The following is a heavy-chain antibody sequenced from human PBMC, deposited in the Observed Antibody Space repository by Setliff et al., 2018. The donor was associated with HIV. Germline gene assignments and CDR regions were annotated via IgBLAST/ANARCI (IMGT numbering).Heavy chain of an antibody. V-gene: IGHV4-59*11. J-gene: IGHJ6*02. Sequence: SETLSLTCSVYGVSISAHHWSWIRQSPGRGLEWIGSISDSGTTNYNPSLKSRVTMSSDTSKNQFSLRVTSVTAADTALYYCARHKVISKLGGLIEDFFYYGLDAWGQGTTVTSP. D-gene: IGHD3-16*02. CDR1: GVSISAHH. CDR3: ARHKVISKLGGLIEDFFYYGLDA. CDR2: ISDSGTT.